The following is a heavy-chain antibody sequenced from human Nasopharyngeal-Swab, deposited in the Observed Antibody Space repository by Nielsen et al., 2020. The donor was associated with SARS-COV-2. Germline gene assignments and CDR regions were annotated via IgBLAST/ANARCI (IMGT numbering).Heavy chain of an antibody. CDR1: GFTFDDYG. Sequence: GESLKISCAASGFTFDDYGMSWARQAPGKGLEWVSGINWNGGSTGYADSVKGRFTISRDNAKNSLYLQMNSLRAEDTALYHCARDINYYDSSGLDYWGQGTLVTVSS. D-gene: IGHD3-22*01. J-gene: IGHJ4*02. CDR2: INWNGGST. CDR3: ARDINYYDSSGLDY. V-gene: IGHV3-20*01.